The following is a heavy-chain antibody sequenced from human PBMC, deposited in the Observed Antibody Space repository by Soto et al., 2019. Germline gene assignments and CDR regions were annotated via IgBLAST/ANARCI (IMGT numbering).Heavy chain of an antibody. CDR3: ARERADSAGSSLGRRLDV. Sequence: QVQLQESGPGLVKPSETLSLLCFVSGKAVGSGQSYWNWVRQAPGKGLEWIGHTAVTGAMKNSASLKSRVTMSVDPSKNQISLTLTSVTAADLATYFCARERADSAGSSLGRRLDVWGQGTTVTVAS. V-gene: IGHV4-61*01. D-gene: IGHD3-10*01. CDR2: TAVTGAM. CDR1: GKAVGSGQSY. J-gene: IGHJ6*02.